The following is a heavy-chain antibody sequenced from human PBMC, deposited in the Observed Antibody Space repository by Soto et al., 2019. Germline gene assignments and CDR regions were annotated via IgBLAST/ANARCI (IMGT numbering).Heavy chain of an antibody. CDR1: GGTFNNYV. CDR2: IIPIFGTA. D-gene: IGHD2-2*01. V-gene: IGHV1-69*06. Sequence: QVQLVQSGAEEKKPGSSVKVSCKASGGTFNNYVINWVRQAPGQGLEWMGGIIPIFGTANYAQKFQGRVTITADKSTSTAYMELNSLRSEDTAVYYCAGRCDSTSCLAHFDYWGQGTLVTVSS. CDR3: AGRCDSTSCLAHFDY. J-gene: IGHJ4*02.